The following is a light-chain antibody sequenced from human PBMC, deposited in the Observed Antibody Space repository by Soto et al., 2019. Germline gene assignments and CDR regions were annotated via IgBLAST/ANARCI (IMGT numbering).Light chain of an antibody. CDR2: KAS. V-gene: IGKV1-5*03. J-gene: IGKJ1*01. CDR1: QSISSW. CDR3: QQYNSYWT. Sequence: DIQMPQSPSTLSASVGDRVIITCRVSQSISSWLAWYQQKPGKAPKLLIHKASSLESGVPSRFSGSGSGTEFTLTISSLQPEDFATYYCQQYNSYWTFGQGTKVDIK.